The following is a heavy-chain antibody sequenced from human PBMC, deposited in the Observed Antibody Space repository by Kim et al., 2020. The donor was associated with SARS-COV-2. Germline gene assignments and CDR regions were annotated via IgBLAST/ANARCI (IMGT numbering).Heavy chain of an antibody. CDR3: ARVLWFGELPEAFDI. Sequence: VSLKSRITINPDTSKNQFSLQLNSVTPEDTAVYYCARVLWFGELPEAFDIWGQGTMVTVSS. J-gene: IGHJ3*02. D-gene: IGHD3-10*01. V-gene: IGHV6-1*01.